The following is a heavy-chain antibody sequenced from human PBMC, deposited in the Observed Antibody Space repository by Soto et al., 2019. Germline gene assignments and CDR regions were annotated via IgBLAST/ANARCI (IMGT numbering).Heavy chain of an antibody. CDR3: ARARSGDGYYFDS. J-gene: IGHJ4*02. D-gene: IGHD2-21*01. V-gene: IGHV3-11*05. Sequence: PGGSLXLSCAASGFNFSDYYMTWIRQAPGKGLEWLSYISGSISFTNYADSVKGRFTTSRDNAKNSLSLQMSSLRAEDTAVYYCARARSGDGYYFDSWGQGALVTLSS. CDR2: ISGSISFT. CDR1: GFNFSDYY.